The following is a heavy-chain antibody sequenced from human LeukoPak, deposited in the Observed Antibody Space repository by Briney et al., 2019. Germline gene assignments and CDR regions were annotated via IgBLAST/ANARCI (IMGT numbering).Heavy chain of an antibody. CDR1: GYIFTSYG. CDR3: ARVPYCSGGSCYSELYYYYYVDV. V-gene: IGHV1-18*01. CDR2: ISAYTGNT. Sequence: ASVKVSCRTSGYIFTSYGISWVRQAPGQGLEWMGWISAYTGNTNYAQNLQGRVTMTTDTSTSTAYMELRSLRSDDTAVYYCARVPYCSGGSCYSELYYYYYVDVWGKGTTVTVSS. J-gene: IGHJ6*03. D-gene: IGHD2-15*01.